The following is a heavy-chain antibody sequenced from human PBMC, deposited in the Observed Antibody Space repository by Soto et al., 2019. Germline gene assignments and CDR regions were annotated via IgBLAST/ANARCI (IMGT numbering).Heavy chain of an antibody. V-gene: IGHV3-30*18. Sequence: QVQLVESGGGVVQPGRSLRLSCAASGFTFSSYGMHWVRQAPGKGLEWVAVISYDGSNKYYADSVKGRFTISRDNSKNTLYLKMNSLRAEDTSVYYCANGRSGFDYWGQGTLVTVSS. J-gene: IGHJ4*02. CDR2: ISYDGSNK. CDR3: ANGRSGFDY. CDR1: GFTFSSYG. D-gene: IGHD2-15*01.